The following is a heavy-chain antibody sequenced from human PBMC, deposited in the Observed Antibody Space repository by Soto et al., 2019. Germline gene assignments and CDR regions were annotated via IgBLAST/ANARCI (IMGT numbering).Heavy chain of an antibody. J-gene: IGHJ4*02. CDR2: IYYSGST. CDR3: ARQLGYYYDSSGYYPSDY. CDR1: GGSISSSSYY. Sequence: SETLSLTCTVSGGSISSSSYYWGWIRQPPGKGLEWIGSIYYSGSTYYNPSLKSRVTISVDTSKNQFSLKLSSVTAADTAVYYCARQLGYYYDSSGYYPSDYWGQGTMVTVYS. V-gene: IGHV4-39*01. D-gene: IGHD3-22*01.